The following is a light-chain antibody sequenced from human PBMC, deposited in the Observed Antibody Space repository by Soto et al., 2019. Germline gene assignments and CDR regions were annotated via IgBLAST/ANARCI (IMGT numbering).Light chain of an antibody. CDR1: SSDVGTYKY. CDR3: SSYTSRSTPV. Sequence: QSALTQPASVSRSPGQSITISCTGTSSDVGTYKYVSWYQQLPGKAPKLMIYEVSNRPSGVSNRFSGSKSGNTASLTISELQAEDEADYYCSSYTSRSTPVFGGGTKLTVL. CDR2: EVS. J-gene: IGLJ2*01. V-gene: IGLV2-14*01.